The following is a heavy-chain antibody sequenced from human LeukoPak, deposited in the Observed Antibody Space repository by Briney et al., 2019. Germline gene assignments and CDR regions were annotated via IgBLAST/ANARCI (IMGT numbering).Heavy chain of an antibody. V-gene: IGHV4-38-2*02. CDR3: ARGKGYYDTKNWFDP. Sequence: PSETLSLTCTVSGYSISSTYYWGWIRQPPGKGLEWIGSIYHSGSTYYNPSLKSRVTISVDTSKNQFSLKLRSVTAADTAVYYCARGKGYYDTKNWFDPWGQGTLVTVSS. CDR2: IYHSGST. D-gene: IGHD3-22*01. J-gene: IGHJ5*02. CDR1: GYSISSTYY.